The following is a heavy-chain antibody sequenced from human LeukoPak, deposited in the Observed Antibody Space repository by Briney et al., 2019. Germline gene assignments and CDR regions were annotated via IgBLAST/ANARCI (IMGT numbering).Heavy chain of an antibody. Sequence: PSETLSLTCTVSGGSISSGGYYWSWIRQPPGKGLDCIGYIHYSGSTFYNPSLKSRVTMSVDTSKNQFSLKLSSVTAADTAVYFCGRLRGSTIFGVVILDYYMDVWGKGTTVTVSS. CDR2: IHYSGST. V-gene: IGHV4-30-4*08. CDR3: GRLRGSTIFGVVILDYYMDV. J-gene: IGHJ6*03. CDR1: GGSISSGGYY. D-gene: IGHD3-3*01.